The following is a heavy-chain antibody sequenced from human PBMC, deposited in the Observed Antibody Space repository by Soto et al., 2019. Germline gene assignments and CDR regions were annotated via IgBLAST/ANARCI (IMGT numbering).Heavy chain of an antibody. CDR3: ARDYAYYDFWSGYSRDNRFDP. CDR2: MNPNSGNT. V-gene: IGHV1-8*01. Sequence: ASVKVSCKASGYTFTSYDINWVRQATGQGLEWMGWMNPNSGNTGYAQKFQGRVTMTRNTSISTAYMELSSLRSEDTAVYYCARDYAYYDFWSGYSRDNRFDPWGQGTLVTVSS. CDR1: GYTFTSYD. D-gene: IGHD3-3*01. J-gene: IGHJ5*02.